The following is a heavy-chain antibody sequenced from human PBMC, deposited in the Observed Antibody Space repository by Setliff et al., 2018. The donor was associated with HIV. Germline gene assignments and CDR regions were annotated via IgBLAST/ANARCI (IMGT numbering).Heavy chain of an antibody. Sequence: GGSLRLSCAVSGFTFSRYAMSWVRQAPGKGLEWVSGISSTGGTTYYADSVKGRFTISRDNSKNTLFLQVKSLTAEDTAIYYCAKNWGSRGIWGVFDYWGQGTLVTVSS. J-gene: IGHJ4*02. CDR1: GFTFSRYA. V-gene: IGHV3-23*01. CDR2: ISSTGGTT. D-gene: IGHD7-27*01. CDR3: AKNWGSRGIWGVFDY.